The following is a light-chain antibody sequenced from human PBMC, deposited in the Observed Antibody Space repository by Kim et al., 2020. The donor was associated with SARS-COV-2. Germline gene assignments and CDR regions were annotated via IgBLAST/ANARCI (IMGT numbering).Light chain of an antibody. V-gene: IGKV3-20*01. CDR3: QQYTGSLWT. CDR1: QSVSSTY. J-gene: IGKJ1*01. CDR2: GAA. Sequence: ELVLTQSPGPLSLSPGERATLSCRASQSVSSTYLAWYQQKPGQAPRFLIYGAARRAPGIPDRFSGSGSGTDFTLTISRLEPEDFAVYYCQQYTGSLWTFGQGTKVDIK.